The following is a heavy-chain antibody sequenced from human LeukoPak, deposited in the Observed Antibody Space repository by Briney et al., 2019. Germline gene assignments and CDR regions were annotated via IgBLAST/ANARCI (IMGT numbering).Heavy chain of an antibody. J-gene: IGHJ4*02. V-gene: IGHV3-33*01. CDR1: GFTFSSYG. CDR2: IWYDGSNK. Sequence: PGGSLRLSCAASGFTFSSYGMHWVRQAPGKGLEWVAVIWYDGSNKYYADSVKGRFTISRDNSKNTLYLQMNSLRAEDTAVYYCARGGRWDFCTNGVCYGSPWDVDYWGQGTLVTVSS. CDR3: ARGGRWDFCTNGVCYGSPWDVDY. D-gene: IGHD2-8*01.